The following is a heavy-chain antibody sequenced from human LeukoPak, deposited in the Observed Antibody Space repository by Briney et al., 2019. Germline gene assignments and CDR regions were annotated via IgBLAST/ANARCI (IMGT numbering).Heavy chain of an antibody. CDR2: IYYSGSI. V-gene: IGHV4-59*08. Sequence: SETLSLTCTFSGGSITTYYWSWIRQPPGKGLEWIGYIYYSGSINYNPSLKSRVTISIDTSKNHFSLKLTSVTAADTAVYYCARRSGNSGGAFDIWGQGTMVTVSS. CDR1: GGSITTYY. D-gene: IGHD4-23*01. J-gene: IGHJ3*02. CDR3: ARRSGNSGGAFDI.